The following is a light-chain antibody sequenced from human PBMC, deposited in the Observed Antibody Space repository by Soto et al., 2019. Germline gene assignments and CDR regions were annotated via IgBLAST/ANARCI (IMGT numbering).Light chain of an antibody. J-gene: IGKJ1*01. V-gene: IGKV3-15*01. CDR3: KQYINWPRT. CDR1: QRLSSN. CDR2: GAS. Sequence: VLTQSPVTLSVSPGERVTLSCRASQRLSSNLAWYQQRPGQAPRLLIYGASIRATDIPARFIGSGSGTEFTLTIRSLQSEDFAVYYCKQYINWPRTFGQGTKVDIK.